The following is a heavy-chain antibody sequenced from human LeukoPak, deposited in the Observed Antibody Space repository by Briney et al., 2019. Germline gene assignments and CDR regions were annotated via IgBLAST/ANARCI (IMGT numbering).Heavy chain of an antibody. CDR1: GGSISSSCYY. V-gene: IGHV4-39*01. D-gene: IGHD6-25*01. J-gene: IGHJ4*02. Sequence: SETLSLTCTVSGGSISSSCYYWGWIRQPPGKGLEWIGSIYYSGSTYYNPSLKSRVTISVDTSKNQFSLKLSSVTAADTTMYYCARHSRAPRSGPSFDYWGQGTLVTVFS. CDR3: ARHSRAPRSGPSFDY. CDR2: IYYSGST.